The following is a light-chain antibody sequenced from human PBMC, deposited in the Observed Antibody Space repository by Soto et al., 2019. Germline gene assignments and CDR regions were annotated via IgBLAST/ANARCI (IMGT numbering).Light chain of an antibody. CDR3: QQRFSTPPT. Sequence: DIQMTQSPPSVSASVGDRVIITCRASQSINSYLSWYQQKLGKAPSLLIYGASKLQGGVPSRFGGSGSGTNFTLTIVNFQPEDFATYYCQQRFSTPPTFGRGTKVEIK. V-gene: IGKV1-39*01. CDR1: QSINSY. J-gene: IGKJ4*02. CDR2: GAS.